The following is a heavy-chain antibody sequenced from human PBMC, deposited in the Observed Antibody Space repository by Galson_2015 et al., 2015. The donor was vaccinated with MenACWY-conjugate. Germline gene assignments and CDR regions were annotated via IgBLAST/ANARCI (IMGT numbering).Heavy chain of an antibody. CDR2: IRFDGTKK. D-gene: IGHD5-24*01. J-gene: IGHJ4*02. CDR3: AKDAAKHLLLQDNFFDY. V-gene: IGHV3-30*02. CDR1: GFIFRSYG. Sequence: SLRLSCAATGFIFRSYGMHWVRQGPGKGLEWVAFIRFDGTKKYYSDSVKGRFTISRDSSKDTLFLQMNSLRPEDTAVYYCAKDAAKHLLLQDNFFDYWGQGTLVTVSS.